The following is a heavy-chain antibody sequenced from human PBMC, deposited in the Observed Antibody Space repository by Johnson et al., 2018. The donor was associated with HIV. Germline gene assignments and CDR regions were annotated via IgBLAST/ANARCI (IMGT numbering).Heavy chain of an antibody. J-gene: IGHJ3*02. V-gene: IGHV3-23*04. Sequence: VQLVESGGGLVQPGGSLKLSCEASGFTFSKYAMSWVRQAPGKGLVWVSAISGSGMRAYYADSVKGRFTISRDDSKNTLYLQMNRLTAEDTAVYYCARAPGFSRAFDIWGQGTMVTVSS. CDR3: ARAPGFSRAFDI. CDR1: GFTFSKYA. CDR2: ISGSGMRA. D-gene: IGHD3-10*01.